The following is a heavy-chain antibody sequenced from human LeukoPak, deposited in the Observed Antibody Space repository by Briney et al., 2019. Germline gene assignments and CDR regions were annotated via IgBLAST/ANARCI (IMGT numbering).Heavy chain of an antibody. CDR3: ATDSGFGGYYNH. CDR2: INPSGGST. CDR1: GYTFTSYY. J-gene: IGHJ4*02. Sequence: GASVKVSCKASGYTFTSYYMHWVRQAPGQGLEWMGIINPSGGSTSYAQKFQGRVTMTEDTSTDTAYMELSSLRSEDTAVYYCATDSGFGGYYNHWGQGTLVTVSS. V-gene: IGHV1-46*01. D-gene: IGHD3-22*01.